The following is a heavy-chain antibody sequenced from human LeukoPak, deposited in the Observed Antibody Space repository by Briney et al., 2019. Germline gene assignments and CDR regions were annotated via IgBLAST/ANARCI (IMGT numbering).Heavy chain of an antibody. CDR1: GDSINSLDL. V-gene: IGHV4-4*02. Sequence: SETLSLTCAVSGDSINSLDLWSWVRQSPGKGLEWIGEMYLSGTTHSNPSVKSRVTISIDKSKNQFFLNLSSVTAADTAVYYCAGLVGRYSSGLYYYYFDYWGQGTLVTVSS. CDR3: AGLVGRYSSGLYYYYFDY. D-gene: IGHD3-22*01. CDR2: MYLSGTT. J-gene: IGHJ4*02.